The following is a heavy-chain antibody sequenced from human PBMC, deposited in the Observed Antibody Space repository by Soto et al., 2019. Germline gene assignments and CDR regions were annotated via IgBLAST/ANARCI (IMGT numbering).Heavy chain of an antibody. Sequence: QVQLQESGPGLVKPSQTLSLTCTVSGGSISSGDYYWSWIRQPPGKGLEWIGYIYYSGSTYYNPSLKSRVTISVDTSKNQFSLKLRSVTAADTAVYYCAWDHGDYGVVFVYWGQGTLVTVSS. CDR3: AWDHGDYGVVFVY. D-gene: IGHD4-17*01. V-gene: IGHV4-30-4*01. CDR2: IYYSGST. J-gene: IGHJ4*02. CDR1: GGSISSGDYY.